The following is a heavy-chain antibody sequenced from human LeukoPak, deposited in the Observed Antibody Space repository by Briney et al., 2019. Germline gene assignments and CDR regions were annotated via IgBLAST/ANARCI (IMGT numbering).Heavy chain of an antibody. CDR1: GGSISSGSYY. CDR3: ARDRGEDGYGSYDY. Sequence: SQTLSLTCTVSGGSISSGSYYWSWIRQPAGKGLEWIGYIYYSGSTNYNPSLKSRVTISVDTSKNQFSLKLSSVTAADTAVYYCARDRGEDGYGSYDYWGQGTLVTVSS. D-gene: IGHD5-24*01. CDR2: IYYSGST. J-gene: IGHJ4*02. V-gene: IGHV4-61*10.